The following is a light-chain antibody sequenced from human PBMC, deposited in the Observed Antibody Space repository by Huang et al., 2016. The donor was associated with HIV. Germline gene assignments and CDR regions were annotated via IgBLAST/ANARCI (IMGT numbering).Light chain of an antibody. Sequence: EIVMTQSPATMSVSPGGRATLSCRASQSVRSNLAWYQHKAGQAPRVLIYGASTRATGVPARFSGSGSETEFTLTISSLQSEDFALYYCQQYNNWPRTFGQGTKVEIK. CDR3: QQYNNWPRT. J-gene: IGKJ1*01. CDR2: GAS. CDR1: QSVRSN. V-gene: IGKV3-15*01.